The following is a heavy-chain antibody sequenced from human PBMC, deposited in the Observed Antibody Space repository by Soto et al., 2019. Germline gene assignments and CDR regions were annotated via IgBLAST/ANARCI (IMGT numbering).Heavy chain of an antibody. CDR1: GGSFSGYY. CDR3: ARGYCSSTSCRSPLAY. V-gene: IGHV4-34*01. D-gene: IGHD2-2*01. Sequence: PSETLSLTCAVYGGSFSGYYWSWIRQPPGKGLEWIGEINHSGSTNYNPSLKSRVTISVDTSKNQFSLKLSSVTAADTAVYYCARGYCSSTSCRSPLAYWGQGTLVTVSS. J-gene: IGHJ4*02. CDR2: INHSGST.